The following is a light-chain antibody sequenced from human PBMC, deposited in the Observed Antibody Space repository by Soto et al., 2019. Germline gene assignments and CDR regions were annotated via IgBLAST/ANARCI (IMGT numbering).Light chain of an antibody. CDR2: GAS. CDR3: QQFGSSPLT. V-gene: IGKV3-20*01. CDR1: QSVSSSY. J-gene: IGKJ4*01. Sequence: EIVLTQSPGTLSLSPGERATLSCRASQSVSSSYLAWYRQKPGQAPRLLIYGASSRATGIPDGFSGSGSGTDFSLTNSRLEPEDFAVYYCQQFGSSPLTFGGGTKVDI.